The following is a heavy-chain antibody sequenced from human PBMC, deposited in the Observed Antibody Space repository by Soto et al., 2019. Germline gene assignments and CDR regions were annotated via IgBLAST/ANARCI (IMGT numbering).Heavy chain of an antibody. V-gene: IGHV3-23*01. CDR3: AKRHYYGSGSFDLAT. D-gene: IGHD3-10*01. J-gene: IGHJ4*03. CDR2: VTGGGYAS. CDR1: GFSFSGNA. Sequence: DGSLRLSCAASGFSFSGNAMTAVLQTPVKGLEWVSSVTGGGYASDYADSMKGRFTVSRHNSKITLYLQMNSLRAEDTAVYYCAKRHYYGSGSFDLATWGQGTLVTVSS.